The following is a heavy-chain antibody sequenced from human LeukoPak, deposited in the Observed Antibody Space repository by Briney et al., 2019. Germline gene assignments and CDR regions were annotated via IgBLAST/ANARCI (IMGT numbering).Heavy chain of an antibody. CDR3: ARSLITAGSTRSALDY. CDR2: INPSGGST. CDR1: GYTFTSYY. Sequence: ASVKVSCKASGYTFTSYYMHWVRQAPGQGLEWMGIINPSGGSTSYAQKFQGRVTMTRDTSTSTVYMEQSSLRSEDTAVYYCARSLITAGSTRSALDYWGQGTLVTVSS. D-gene: IGHD6-13*01. J-gene: IGHJ4*02. V-gene: IGHV1-46*01.